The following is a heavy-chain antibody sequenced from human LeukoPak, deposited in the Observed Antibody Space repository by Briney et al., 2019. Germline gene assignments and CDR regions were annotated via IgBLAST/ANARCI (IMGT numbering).Heavy chain of an antibody. V-gene: IGHV3-23*01. Sequence: GGSLRLSCAASGFTFSSYAMSWVRQAPGKGLEWVSAIGGSGGSTYYADSVKGRFTISRDNSKNTLYLQMNSLRAEDTAVYYCAKDRWTGLIVVVPAAIVDYWGQGTLVTVSS. CDR1: GFTFSSYA. CDR3: AKDRWTGLIVVVPAAIVDY. J-gene: IGHJ4*02. D-gene: IGHD2-2*02. CDR2: IGGSGGST.